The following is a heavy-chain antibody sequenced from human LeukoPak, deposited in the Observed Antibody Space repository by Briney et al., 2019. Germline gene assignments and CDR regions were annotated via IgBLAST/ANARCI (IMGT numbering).Heavy chain of an antibody. D-gene: IGHD3-22*01. Sequence: SETLSLTCTVSGGSISSYYWSWIRRPRGKGLEWIGYIYCSGSTNYNPSLKSRVTISVDTSKNQFSLKLSSVTAADTAVYYCATNSVYYDSSGYYATPSYGMDAWGQGTTVTVSS. V-gene: IGHV4-59*01. CDR2: IYCSGST. J-gene: IGHJ6*02. CDR1: GGSISSYY. CDR3: ATNSVYYDSSGYYATPSYGMDA.